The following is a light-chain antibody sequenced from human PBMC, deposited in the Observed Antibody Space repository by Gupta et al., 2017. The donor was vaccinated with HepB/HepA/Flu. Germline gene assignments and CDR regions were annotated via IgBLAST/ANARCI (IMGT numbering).Light chain of an antibody. CDR2: DAS. V-gene: IGKV3-11*01. CDR1: QSVSKY. CDR3: QQRANGPLGIT. J-gene: IGKJ5*01. Sequence: EVVLTQSPATLSLSPGERATLSCRASQSVSKYLAWYQQKPGQAPRLLIFDASNRATGIPARFSGSGSGTDFTLTISSREPEDFAVYYCQQRANGPLGITFGQGTQVDIK.